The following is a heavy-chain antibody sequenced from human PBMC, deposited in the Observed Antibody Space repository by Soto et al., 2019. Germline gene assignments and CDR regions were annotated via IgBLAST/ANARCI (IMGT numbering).Heavy chain of an antibody. CDR1: GFTFSSYA. CDR3: AKDPLSMIVVYGMDV. D-gene: IGHD3-22*01. CDR2: ISGSGGST. J-gene: IGHJ6*02. Sequence: EVQLLESGGGLVQPGGSLRLSCAASGFTFSSYAMSWVRQAPGKGLEWVSAISGSGGSTYYADSVKGRLTISRDNSKNTLYLQMNSLRAEDTAVYYCAKDPLSMIVVYGMDVWGQGTTVTVSS. V-gene: IGHV3-23*01.